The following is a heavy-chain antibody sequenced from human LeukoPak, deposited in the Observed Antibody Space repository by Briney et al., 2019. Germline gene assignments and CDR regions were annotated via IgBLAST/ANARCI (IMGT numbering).Heavy chain of an antibody. CDR2: ISSSGSTI. CDR1: GFTFSSYE. Sequence: GGSLRLSCAASGFTFSSYEMNWVRQAPGKGLEWVSYISSSGSTIYYADSVKGRFTISRDNAKNSLYLQMNSLRAEDTAVYYCARPLYSGWYGDPDYWGQGTLVTVSS. CDR3: ARPLYSGWYGDPDY. D-gene: IGHD6-19*01. J-gene: IGHJ4*02. V-gene: IGHV3-48*03.